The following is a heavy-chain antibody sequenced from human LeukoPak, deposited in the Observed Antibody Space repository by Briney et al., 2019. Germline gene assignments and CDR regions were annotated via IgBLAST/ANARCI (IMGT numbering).Heavy chain of an antibody. CDR1: GYTFTSYY. Sequence: GASVKVSCKASGYTFTSYYMHWVRQAPGQGLEWMGIINPSGGSTSYAQKFQGRVTMTRDTSTSTVYMELSSLRSEDTAVYYCARAYDSSGYYAHEYEYFQHWGQGTLVTVSS. CDR2: INPSGGST. J-gene: IGHJ1*01. CDR3: ARAYDSSGYYAHEYEYFQH. V-gene: IGHV1-46*01. D-gene: IGHD3-22*01.